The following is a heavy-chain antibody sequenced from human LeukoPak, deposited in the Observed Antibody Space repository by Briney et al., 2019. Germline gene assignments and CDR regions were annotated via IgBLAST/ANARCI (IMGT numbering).Heavy chain of an antibody. CDR2: IYSDGST. D-gene: IGHD5-24*01. CDR1: GFTVSSYH. V-gene: IGHV3-53*01. CDR3: ARDRGYTYDFDY. J-gene: IGHJ4*02. Sequence: GSLRLSCAASGFTVSSYHMSWVRQAPGKGLEWVSVIYSDGSTYYADSVKGRFTISRDNSKNTLYLQMNSLRAEDTAMYYCARDRGYTYDFDYWGQGTLVTVSS.